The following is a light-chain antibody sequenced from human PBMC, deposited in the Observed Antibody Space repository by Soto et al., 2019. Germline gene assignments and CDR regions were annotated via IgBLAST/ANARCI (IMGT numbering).Light chain of an antibody. Sequence: EIVMTQSPATLSVSPGERATLSCRASQSISGSLAWYQQKPGQAPRLLIFGASTRATGIPARFSGSGSGTEFTLTISSLQSEDFAVYYCQQHNNWPRTFGQGTKVEIK. V-gene: IGKV3-15*01. CDR1: QSISGS. CDR2: GAS. J-gene: IGKJ1*01. CDR3: QQHNNWPRT.